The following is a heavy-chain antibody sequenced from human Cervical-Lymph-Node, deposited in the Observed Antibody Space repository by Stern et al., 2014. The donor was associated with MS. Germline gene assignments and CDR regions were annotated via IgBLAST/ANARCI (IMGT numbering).Heavy chain of an antibody. CDR2: IYYSGSS. CDR3: ARGGTVTSFDY. J-gene: IGHJ4*02. D-gene: IGHD4-17*01. V-gene: IGHV4-61*01. Sequence: QVQLQESGPGLVKPSETLSLTCTVSGGSVSSGSYYWSWIRQPPGKGLEWIGYIYYSGSSNYNPSLKSRVTISVDPSKNQFSLKLSSVTAADTAVYYCARGGTVTSFDYWGQGTLVTVSS. CDR1: GGSVSSGSYY.